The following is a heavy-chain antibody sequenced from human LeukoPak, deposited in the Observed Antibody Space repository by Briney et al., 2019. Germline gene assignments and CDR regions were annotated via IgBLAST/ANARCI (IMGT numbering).Heavy chain of an antibody. V-gene: IGHV3-9*01. J-gene: IGHJ6*03. CDR2: ISWNSDKI. Sequence: PGGSLRLSCAASGFTFDDYGMSWVRQAPGKGLEWVSGISWNSDKIGYADSVKGRFTISRDNAKKSLYLQMNSPRPEDTALYYCAKSGIFQGYYFYYMDVWGKGTTVTISS. CDR1: GFTFDDYG. D-gene: IGHD2-15*01. CDR3: AKSGIFQGYYFYYMDV.